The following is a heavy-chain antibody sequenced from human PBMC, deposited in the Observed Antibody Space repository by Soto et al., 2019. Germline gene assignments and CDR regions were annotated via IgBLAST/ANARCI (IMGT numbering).Heavy chain of an antibody. V-gene: IGHV4-59*08. CDR3: ARLRWVVISYFDY. Sequence: QVQLQESGPGLVKPSETLSLTCTVSGGSISSYYWSWIRQPPGKGLEWIGYIYYSGSTNYNPSLKSRVTISVDTSKNQFSLKLSSVTAADTAVYYCARLRWVVISYFDYWGQGTLVTVSS. D-gene: IGHD3-22*01. J-gene: IGHJ4*02. CDR1: GGSISSYY. CDR2: IYYSGST.